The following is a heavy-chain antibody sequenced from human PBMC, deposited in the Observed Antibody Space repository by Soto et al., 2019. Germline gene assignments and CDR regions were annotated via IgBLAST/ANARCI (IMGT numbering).Heavy chain of an antibody. CDR2: ISGSGGST. D-gene: IGHD2-2*01. V-gene: IGHV3-23*01. CDR1: GFTFSSYA. J-gene: IGHJ5*02. Sequence: PGGSLRLSCAASGFTFSSYAMSWVRQAPGKGLEWVSAISGSGGSTYYADSVKGRFTISRDNSKNTLYLQMNSLRAEDTAVYYCAKGGFVVPSEGTEFDPWGQGTLVTVSS. CDR3: AKGGFVVPSEGTEFDP.